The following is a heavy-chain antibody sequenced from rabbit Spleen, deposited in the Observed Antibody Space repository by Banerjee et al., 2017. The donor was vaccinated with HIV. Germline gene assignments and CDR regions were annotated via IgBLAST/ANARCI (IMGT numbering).Heavy chain of an antibody. V-gene: IGHV1S45*01. Sequence: QEQLVESGGGLVQPGGSLALTCKASGFTISNSYWICWVRQTPGKGLKWIACINTGSGSRYCANWAKGRFTISKTASTTVTLQMTSLTAADTATYLCARTVGGNWYDNCFNLWGPGTLVTVS. CDR3: ARTVGGNWYDNCFNL. CDR1: GFTISNSYW. J-gene: IGHJ4*01. D-gene: IGHD1-1*01. CDR2: INTGSGSR.